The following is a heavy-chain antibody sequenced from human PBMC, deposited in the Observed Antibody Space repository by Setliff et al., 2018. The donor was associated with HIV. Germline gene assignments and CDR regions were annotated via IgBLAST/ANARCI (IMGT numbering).Heavy chain of an antibody. D-gene: IGHD6-13*01. CDR3: ARFRGSSSLFYFDY. J-gene: IGHJ4*02. CDR1: GFTFTNYE. CDR2: ISSSGSAI. Sequence: GESLKISCAASGFTFTNYEMNLLRQAPGKGLEWVSYISSSGSAIYYPDSVKGRFTISRDNSKNSLYLQMNSLRAEDTAVYYWARFRGSSSLFYFDYWGQGTLVTVSS. V-gene: IGHV3-48*01.